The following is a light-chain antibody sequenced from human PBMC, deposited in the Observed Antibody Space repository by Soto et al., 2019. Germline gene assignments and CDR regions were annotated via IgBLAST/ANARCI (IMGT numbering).Light chain of an antibody. CDR2: GAS. V-gene: IGKV3-20*01. J-gene: IGKJ4*01. CDR1: QSVSSSY. Sequence: EIVLTQYPGTLSLSPGERATLSCRASQSVSSSYLAWYQQKPGQGPRLLIYGASSRATGIPDRFSGSGSGTDFTLTISRLEPEDFAVYYCQQYGSSPLTVGGGTEVEIK. CDR3: QQYGSSPLT.